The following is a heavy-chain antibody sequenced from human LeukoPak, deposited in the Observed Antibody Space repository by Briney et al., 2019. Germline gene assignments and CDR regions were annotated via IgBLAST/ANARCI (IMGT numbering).Heavy chain of an antibody. V-gene: IGHV5-51*01. CDR1: GYNFTSYW. D-gene: IGHD6-13*01. Sequence: GESLKISCKGSGYNFTSYWIGWVRQMPGKGLEWMGIIYPGDSDTRYSPSSQGQVTISADESISTASLQWSSLKASDTAMYYCARLLRNIAAAVYYFDYWGQGTLVTVSS. J-gene: IGHJ4*02. CDR3: ARLLRNIAAAVYYFDY. CDR2: IYPGDSDT.